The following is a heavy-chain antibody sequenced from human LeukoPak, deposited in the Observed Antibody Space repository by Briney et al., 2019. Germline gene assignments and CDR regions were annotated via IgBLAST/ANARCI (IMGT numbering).Heavy chain of an antibody. V-gene: IGHV4-34*01. Sequence: RTSETLSLTCAVYGGSFSGYYWSWIRQPPGKGLEWIGEINHSGSTNYNPSLKSRVTISVDTSKNQFSLKLSSVTAADTAVYYCARSGSGSYFSGPGGLDYWGQGTLVTVSS. J-gene: IGHJ4*02. CDR1: GGSFSGYY. D-gene: IGHD3-10*01. CDR2: INHSGST. CDR3: ARSGSGSYFSGPGGLDY.